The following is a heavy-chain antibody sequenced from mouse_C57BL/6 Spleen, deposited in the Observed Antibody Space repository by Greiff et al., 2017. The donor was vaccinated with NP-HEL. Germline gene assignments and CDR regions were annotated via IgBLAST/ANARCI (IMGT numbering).Heavy chain of an antibody. CDR3: ARQDSNYGDYYAMDY. J-gene: IGHJ4*01. CDR1: GFTFSDYY. D-gene: IGHD2-5*01. CDR2: ISNGGGST. V-gene: IGHV5-12*01. Sequence: EVMLVESGGGLVQPGGSLKLSCAASGFTFSDYYMYWVRQTPEKRLEWVAYISNGGGSTYYPDTVKGRFTISRDNAKNTLYLQMSRLKSEDTAMYYCARQDSNYGDYYAMDYWGQGTSVTVSS.